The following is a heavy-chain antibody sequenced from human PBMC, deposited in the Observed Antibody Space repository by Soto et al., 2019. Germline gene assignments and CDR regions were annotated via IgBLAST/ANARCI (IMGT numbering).Heavy chain of an antibody. V-gene: IGHV3-30*18. CDR3: ANGRSNGANAEFEY. CDR2: VSYDGSNK. J-gene: IGHJ4*02. D-gene: IGHD4-17*01. Sequence: GGSLRLSCAASGFTFNNCAMHWVRQAPGKGLEWVAGVSYDGSNKYYADSVKGRFTISRDNSKNTVFLQMNSLRVEDTAVYYCANGRSNGANAEFEYWGQGTLVTVSS. CDR1: GFTFNNCA.